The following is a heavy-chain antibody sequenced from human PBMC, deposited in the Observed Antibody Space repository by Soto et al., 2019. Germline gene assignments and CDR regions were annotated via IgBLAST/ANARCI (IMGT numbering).Heavy chain of an antibody. CDR1: GGSISSSSYY. CDR2: IYYSGST. D-gene: IGHD3-22*01. Sequence: SETLSLTCTVSGGSISSSSYYWGWIRQPPGKGLEWIGSIYYSGSTYYNPSLKSRVTISVDTSKNQFSLKLSSVTAADTAVYYCARYETPDYDSREYYFDYWGQGTLVTVSS. J-gene: IGHJ4*02. V-gene: IGHV4-39*01. CDR3: ARYETPDYDSREYYFDY.